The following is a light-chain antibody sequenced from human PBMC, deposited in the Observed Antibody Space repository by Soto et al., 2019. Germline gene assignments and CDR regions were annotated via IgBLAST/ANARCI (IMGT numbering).Light chain of an antibody. Sequence: DIQMTQSTSTLSVSVGDRVTITCRASQTISSWLAWYQQKPGKAPKLLIYKASTLKSGVPSRFSGSGSGTEFTLTISSLQPDDFATYYCQQYNSYSFGQGTKVDIK. V-gene: IGKV1-5*03. J-gene: IGKJ1*01. CDR3: QQYNSYS. CDR1: QTISSW. CDR2: KAS.